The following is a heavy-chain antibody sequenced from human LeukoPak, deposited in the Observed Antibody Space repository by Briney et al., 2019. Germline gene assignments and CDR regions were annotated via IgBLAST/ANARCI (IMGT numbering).Heavy chain of an antibody. CDR2: ISGSNSST. V-gene: IGHV3-23*01. CDR3: AKEGITIFGVVISENAFDI. CDR1: GFTVSSNY. J-gene: IGHJ3*02. Sequence: GGSLRLSCAASGFTVSSNYMSWVRQAPGEGLEWVSAISGSNSSTYYADSVKGRFTISRDNSKNTLYLQMNSLRAEDTAVYYCAKEGITIFGVVISENAFDIWGPGTMVTVSS. D-gene: IGHD3-3*01.